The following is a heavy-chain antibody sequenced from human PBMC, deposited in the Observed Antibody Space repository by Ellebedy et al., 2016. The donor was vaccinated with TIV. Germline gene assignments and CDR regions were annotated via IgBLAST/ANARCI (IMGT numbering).Heavy chain of an antibody. Sequence: SETLSLXCTVSGGSISTYYWSWIRQPPGKGLEWIGEINHSGSTNYNPSLKSRVTISVDTSKNQFSLKLSSVTAADTAVYYCARIDYGDYPYYYYGMDVWGQGTTVTVSS. CDR1: GGSISTYY. CDR3: ARIDYGDYPYYYYGMDV. V-gene: IGHV4-34*01. D-gene: IGHD4-17*01. CDR2: INHSGST. J-gene: IGHJ6*02.